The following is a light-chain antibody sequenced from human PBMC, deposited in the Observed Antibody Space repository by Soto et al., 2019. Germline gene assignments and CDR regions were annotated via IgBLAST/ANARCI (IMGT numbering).Light chain of an antibody. CDR1: QSVLYTSYNKNL. CDR2: WAS. CDR3: QQYSDSPHLFT. J-gene: IGKJ3*01. Sequence: DIGMTQSPDSLAVSLGERATINCKSSQSVLYTSYNKNLLAWYQQKPGQPPKLLIYWASTRESVVPDRFSGSGSGTDFTLTISSLQAEDVAVYYCQQYSDSPHLFTFGPGTKVDIK. V-gene: IGKV4-1*01.